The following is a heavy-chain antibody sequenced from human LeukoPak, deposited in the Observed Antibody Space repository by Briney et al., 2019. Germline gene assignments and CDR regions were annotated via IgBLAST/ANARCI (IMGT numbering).Heavy chain of an antibody. CDR1: GGSISSSSDY. V-gene: IGHV4-39*01. CDR3: ARRRGDV. J-gene: IGHJ6*04. CDR2: TYYSGST. Sequence: SETLSLTCTVSGGSISSSSDYWAWIRQPPGKGLEWIVITYYSGSTYYNPSLKSRVTISVDTSKNQFSLKLSSVTVADTAVYYCARRRGDVWGKGTTVTVSS.